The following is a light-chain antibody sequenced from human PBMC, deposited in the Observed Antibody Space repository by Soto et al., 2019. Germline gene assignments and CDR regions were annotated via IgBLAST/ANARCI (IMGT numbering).Light chain of an antibody. J-gene: IGKJ4*01. CDR3: QHYINWPPLT. V-gene: IGKV3-15*01. CDR2: AAS. Sequence: EIVMTQSPATLSVSPGETATLSCRASQSVGSAVAWYQHRPGQAPRLLIVAASIRATGVPGRFSGGGSGTEFTLTISGLQSEDFAVYYCQHYINWPPLTFGGGTTGDIK. CDR1: QSVGSA.